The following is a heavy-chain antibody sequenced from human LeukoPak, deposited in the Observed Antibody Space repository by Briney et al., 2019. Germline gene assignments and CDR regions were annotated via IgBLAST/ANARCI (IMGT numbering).Heavy chain of an antibody. J-gene: IGHJ1*01. CDR2: ISYSSNYI. CDR1: GFTFSSYT. Sequence: GGSLRLFCAASGFTFSSYTMNWVRQAPGRGLEWVSCISYSSNYIYYADSVKGRFTISRDNTKNSLYLQMNSLRAEDTAVYYCARERGSGWGGGIQHWGQGTLVTVSS. CDR3: ARERGSGWGGGIQH. V-gene: IGHV3-21*01. D-gene: IGHD6-19*01.